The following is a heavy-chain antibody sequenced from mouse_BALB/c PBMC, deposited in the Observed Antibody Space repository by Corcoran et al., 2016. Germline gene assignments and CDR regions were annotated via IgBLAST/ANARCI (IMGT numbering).Heavy chain of an antibody. Sequence: QIQLVQSGPELKKPGETVKISCKASGYTFTNYGMNWVKQAPGKGLKWMGWINTYTGEPTYADDFKGRFAFSLETSASTAYLQINNLKNEDIATYFCARGSSGYDYWGQGTTFTVSS. V-gene: IGHV9-1*02. D-gene: IGHD3-1*01. CDR2: INTYTGEP. J-gene: IGHJ2*01. CDR1: GYTFTNYG. CDR3: ARGSSGYDY.